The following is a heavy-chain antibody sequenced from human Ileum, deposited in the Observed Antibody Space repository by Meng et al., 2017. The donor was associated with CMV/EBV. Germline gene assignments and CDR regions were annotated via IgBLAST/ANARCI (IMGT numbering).Heavy chain of an antibody. V-gene: IGHV3-33*01. CDR1: FTSYG. D-gene: IGHD3-9*01. J-gene: IGHJ6*02. CDR3: VRDSDIVTGFERGFGMDV. Sequence: FTSYGMHCARQAPGKGLEWVAVIWLDGSNKYYADSVKGRFIISRDDSKNTLYLEMNSLRDEDTAVYYCVRDSDIVTGFERGFGMDVWGQGTTVTVSS. CDR2: IWLDGSNK.